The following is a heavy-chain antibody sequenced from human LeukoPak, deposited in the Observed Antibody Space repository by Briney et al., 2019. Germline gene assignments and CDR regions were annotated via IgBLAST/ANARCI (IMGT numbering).Heavy chain of an antibody. CDR1: GGSISSYY. CDR3: ARDRRYYYDSSGYYHFDY. Sequence: SETLSLTCAVSGGSISSYYWSWIRQPAGKGLEWIGGIYTSGSTNYNPSLKSRVTMSVDTSKNQFSLKLSSVTAADTAVYYCARDRRYYYDSSGYYHFDYWGQGTLVTVSS. J-gene: IGHJ4*02. V-gene: IGHV4-4*07. D-gene: IGHD3-22*01. CDR2: IYTSGST.